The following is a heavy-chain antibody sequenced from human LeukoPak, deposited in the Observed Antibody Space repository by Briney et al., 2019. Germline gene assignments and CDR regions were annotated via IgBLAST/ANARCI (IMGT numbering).Heavy chain of an antibody. V-gene: IGHV3-13*01. CDR2: FGTAGDT. CDR1: GFTLRMYD. Sequence: GGSPRLSCVASGFTLRMYDVHWVRLPPGEGLEWVSGFGTAGDTYYPDSVRGRFTTARENGKNSFYLQMNNLRVGDTAVYYCARGAYNGDNWHFDLWGRGTLVTVSS. D-gene: IGHD2-21*02. CDR3: ARGAYNGDNWHFDL. J-gene: IGHJ2*01.